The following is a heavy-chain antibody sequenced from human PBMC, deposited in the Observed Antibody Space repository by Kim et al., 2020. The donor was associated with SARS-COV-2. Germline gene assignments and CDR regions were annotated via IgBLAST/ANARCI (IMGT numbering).Heavy chain of an antibody. J-gene: IGHJ4*02. CDR1: GFTFNKYA. CDR3: ARVGSGMFYQAPFDF. V-gene: IGHV3-23*01. Sequence: GGSLRLSCAASGFTFNKYAMAWVRQAIGKGLEWVSGVSASGGTSYYADSVKGRFTISRDNSRNTLSLQVISLRAEDTAIYYCARVGSGMFYQAPFDFCGQGILVTVSS. D-gene: IGHD3-10*01. CDR2: VSASGGTS.